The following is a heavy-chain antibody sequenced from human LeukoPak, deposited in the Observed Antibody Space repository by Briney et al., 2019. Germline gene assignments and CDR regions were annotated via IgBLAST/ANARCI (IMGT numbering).Heavy chain of an antibody. J-gene: IGHJ4*02. CDR3: ARAADYGGNYFDY. V-gene: IGHV3-7*03. CDR1: GFTFSSYW. CDR2: IKQDGSEK. D-gene: IGHD4-23*01. Sequence: PGGSLRLSCAASGFTFSSYWMSWVRRAPGKGLEWVANIKQDGSEKYYVDSVKGRFTISRDNAKNSLYLQMNSLRAEDTAVYYCARAADYGGNYFDYWGQGTLVTVSS.